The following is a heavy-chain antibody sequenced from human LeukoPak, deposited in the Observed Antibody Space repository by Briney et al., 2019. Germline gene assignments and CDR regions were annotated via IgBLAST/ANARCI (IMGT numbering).Heavy chain of an antibody. Sequence: PSETLSLTCAVYGGSFSGYYWSWIRQPPGKGLEWIGEINHSGSTNYNPFLKSRVTISVDTSKNQFSLKLSSVTAADTAVYYCAREFKGLRYYYYYMDVWGKGTTVTVSS. J-gene: IGHJ6*03. CDR1: GGSFSGYY. V-gene: IGHV4-34*01. CDR2: INHSGST. D-gene: IGHD4-17*01. CDR3: AREFKGLRYYYYYMDV.